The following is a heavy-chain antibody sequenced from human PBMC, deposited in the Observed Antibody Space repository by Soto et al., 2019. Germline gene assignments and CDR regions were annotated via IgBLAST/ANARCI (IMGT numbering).Heavy chain of an antibody. Sequence: QVQLVQSGAEVKKPGASVKVSCKTSGYTFTGYYIHWIRQAPGQGLEWMGWINPNSGDTNYSQDFQGRVNMTSDKSFTTAYVELTRLRSDDTAVYYCARREQWLENFDYWGQGTLVTVSS. CDR2: INPNSGDT. D-gene: IGHD6-19*01. CDR1: GYTFTGYY. V-gene: IGHV1-2*02. CDR3: ARREQWLENFDY. J-gene: IGHJ4*02.